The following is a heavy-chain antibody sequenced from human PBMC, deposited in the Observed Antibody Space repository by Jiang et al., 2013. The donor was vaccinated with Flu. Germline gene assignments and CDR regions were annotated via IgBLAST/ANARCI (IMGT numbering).Heavy chain of an antibody. CDR2: IYPGDSRV. Sequence: EVQLVESGAEVKKPGESLKISCQGSGYTFSSYWIGWVRQMPGKGLEWMGIIYPGDSRVRYGPSFQGQVTISVDKPMNTAYLQLRSLKASDTAMYYCARGRGDGGKYPFQHWGQGTLVTVSS. J-gene: IGHJ4*02. CDR1: GYTFSSYW. D-gene: IGHD4-23*01. V-gene: IGHV5-51*04. CDR3: ARGRGDGGKYPFQH.